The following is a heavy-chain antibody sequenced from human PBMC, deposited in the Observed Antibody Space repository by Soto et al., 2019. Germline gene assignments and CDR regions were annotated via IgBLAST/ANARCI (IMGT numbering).Heavy chain of an antibody. CDR2: IYPGDSDT. CDR1: GYTFTDYW. CDR3: ARNKGYCSSISCYGMDV. J-gene: IGHJ6*02. V-gene: IGHV5-51*01. D-gene: IGHD2-2*01. Sequence: PGESLKISCKGSGYTFTDYWIVWVRQMPGKGLEWMGTIYPGDSDTRYSPSFQGQVTISADKSISTAYLQWNSLKASDTAMYFCARNKGYCSSISCYGMDVWGQGAAVTVSS.